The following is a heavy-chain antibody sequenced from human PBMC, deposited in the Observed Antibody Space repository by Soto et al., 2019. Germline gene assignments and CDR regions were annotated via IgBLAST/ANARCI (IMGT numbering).Heavy chain of an antibody. CDR1: GFTFSSYS. D-gene: IGHD6-19*01. J-gene: IGHJ5*02. V-gene: IGHV3-48*02. Sequence: PGVSLRLSCAASGFTFSSYSMNWVRQAPGKGLEWVSYISSSSSTIYYADSVKGRFTISRDNAKNSLYLQMNSLRDEDTAVYYCARAFTIAVAGTWWFDPWGQGTPVTVSS. CDR3: ARAFTIAVAGTWWFDP. CDR2: ISSSSSTI.